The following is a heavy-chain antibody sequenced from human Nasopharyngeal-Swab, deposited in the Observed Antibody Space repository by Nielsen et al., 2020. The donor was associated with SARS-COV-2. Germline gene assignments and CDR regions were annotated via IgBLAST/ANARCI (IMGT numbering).Heavy chain of an antibody. CDR3: ARDLYGMDV. Sequence: VRQAPGKGLEWVAVIWYDGSNKYYADSVKGRFTISRDNSKNTLYLQMNSLRAEDTAVCYCARDLYGMDVWGQGTTVTVSS. J-gene: IGHJ6*02. D-gene: IGHD2-8*01. V-gene: IGHV3-33*01. CDR2: IWYDGSNK.